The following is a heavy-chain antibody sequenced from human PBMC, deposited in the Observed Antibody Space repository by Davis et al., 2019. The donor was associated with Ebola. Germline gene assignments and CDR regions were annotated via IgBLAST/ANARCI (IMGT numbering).Heavy chain of an antibody. CDR2: ISYDGSNK. V-gene: IGHV3-30-3*01. CDR1: GFTFSSYA. J-gene: IGHJ6*04. Sequence: GESLKISCAASGFTFSSYAMHWVRQAPGKGLEWVAVISYDGSNKYYADSVKGRFTISRDNSKNTLYLQMNSLRAEDTAVYYCARGVRVGGVEYYGMDVWGKGTTVTVSS. D-gene: IGHD1-26*01. CDR3: ARGVRVGGVEYYGMDV.